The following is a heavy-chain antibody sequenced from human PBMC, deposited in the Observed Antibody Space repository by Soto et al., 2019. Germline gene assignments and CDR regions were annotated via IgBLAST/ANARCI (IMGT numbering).Heavy chain of an antibody. Sequence: QVQLVQSGAEVKKPGASVKVSCKASGYTFTSYGISWVRQAPGQGLEWMGWISAYNGNTNYAQKLQGRVTMTTDTSTRTAYMEMRSLRSDDTAVYYCASGIAVAGTFDYGMDVWGQGTTVTVSS. CDR3: ASGIAVAGTFDYGMDV. V-gene: IGHV1-18*01. D-gene: IGHD6-19*01. CDR2: ISAYNGNT. CDR1: GYTFTSYG. J-gene: IGHJ6*02.